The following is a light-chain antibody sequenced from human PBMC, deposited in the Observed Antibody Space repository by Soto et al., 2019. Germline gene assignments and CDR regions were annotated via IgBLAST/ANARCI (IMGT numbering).Light chain of an antibody. Sequence: EIVLTQSPATLSLSPGERATLSCRASQSVSSYLAWYQQKPGQAPRLLIYDASNTATGIPARFSGSGSGTDFTHTISSLEPEDFAVYYCQQRSNWSLTFGNGTRLEIK. CDR3: QQRSNWSLT. V-gene: IGKV3-11*01. CDR1: QSVSSY. J-gene: IGKJ5*01. CDR2: DAS.